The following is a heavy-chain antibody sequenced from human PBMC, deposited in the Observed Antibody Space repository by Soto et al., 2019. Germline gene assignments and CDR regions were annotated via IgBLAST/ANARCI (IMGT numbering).Heavy chain of an antibody. V-gene: IGHV3-15*07. CDR1: GLTFNTAW. CDR2: IKSENDGGTT. Sequence: SLRLSCVASGLTFNTAWLNWVRQAPGKGLEWVGRIKSENDGGTTEYAAPVKGRFTISRDDSKNTMYLQMNSLKIENTGVYYCTTDAEWGIWGQGTMVTVSS. J-gene: IGHJ3*02. D-gene: IGHD2-8*01. CDR3: TTDAEWGI.